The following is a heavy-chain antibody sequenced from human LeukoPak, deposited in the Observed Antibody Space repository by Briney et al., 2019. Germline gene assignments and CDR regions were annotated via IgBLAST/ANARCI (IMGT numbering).Heavy chain of an antibody. J-gene: IGHJ4*02. D-gene: IGHD3-3*01. V-gene: IGHV4-39*07. CDR1: GGSISSSSYY. CDR2: IYYSGST. CDR3: ARSADNYDFWSGYQDQHFDY. Sequence: SETLSLTCTVSGGSISSSSYYWGWIRQPPGKVLEWIGSIYYSGSTYYNPSLKSRVTISVDTSKNQFSLKLSSVTAADTAVYYCARSADNYDFWSGYQDQHFDYWGQGTLVTVSS.